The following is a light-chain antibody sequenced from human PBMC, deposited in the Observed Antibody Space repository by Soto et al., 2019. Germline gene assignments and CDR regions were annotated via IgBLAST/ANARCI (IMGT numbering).Light chain of an antibody. V-gene: IGKV3-20*01. CDR3: QQYGSSGT. J-gene: IGKJ1*01. Sequence: EIVMTQSPGTLSLSPRERATLSCRASQSVSSYLAWYQQKPGQAPRLLISDASNRATGIPDRFSGSGSGTDFTLTISRLEPEDFAVYYCQQYGSSGTFGQGTKVDIK. CDR1: QSVSSY. CDR2: DAS.